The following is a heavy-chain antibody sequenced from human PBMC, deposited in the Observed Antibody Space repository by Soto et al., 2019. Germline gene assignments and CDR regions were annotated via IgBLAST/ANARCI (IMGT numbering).Heavy chain of an antibody. CDR2: ISSSSSTI. CDR1: GFTFSSYI. CDR3: ASLSGYDFWCGYNLFDY. Sequence: EVQLVESGGGLVQPGGSLRLSCAASGFTFSSYIMNWVRQAPGKGLEWVSYISSSSSTIYYADSVKGRFTISRDNAKNSLYLHMNSLRAEDTAVYYCASLSGYDFWCGYNLFDYWGQGTLVTVSP. D-gene: IGHD3-3*01. V-gene: IGHV3-48*01. J-gene: IGHJ4*02.